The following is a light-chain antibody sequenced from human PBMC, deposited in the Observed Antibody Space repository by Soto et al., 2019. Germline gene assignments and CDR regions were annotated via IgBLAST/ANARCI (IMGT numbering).Light chain of an antibody. J-gene: IGLJ1*01. CDR2: DVS. V-gene: IGLV2-14*01. Sequence: QSGLTQPASVSGSPGQSITISCTGTSSDVGGYNYVSWYQQHPGKAPKLMIYDVSNRPSGVSNRFSGPKSGNTASLTISGLQAEDEADYYCSSYTSSSTLDVFGTGTKVTVL. CDR3: SSYTSSSTLDV. CDR1: SSDVGGYNY.